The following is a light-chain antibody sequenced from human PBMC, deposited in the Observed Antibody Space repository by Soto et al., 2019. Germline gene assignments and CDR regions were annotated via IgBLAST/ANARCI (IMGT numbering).Light chain of an antibody. V-gene: IGLV2-23*02. CDR2: EVS. CDR1: SSDVGSYNL. Sequence: QSALTQPASVSGSPGQSITISCTGTSSDVGSYNLVSWYQQHPGKAPKLMIYEVSKLPSWVSNLFSGSKSGNTASLTISGLQAEDEADYYCCSYAGSSTLVFGGGTKVTVL. CDR3: CSYAGSSTLV. J-gene: IGLJ3*02.